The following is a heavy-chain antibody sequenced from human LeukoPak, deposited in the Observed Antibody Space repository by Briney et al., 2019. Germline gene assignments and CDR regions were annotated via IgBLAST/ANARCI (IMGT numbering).Heavy chain of an antibody. CDR3: ARDLGYCSFGFGLGNCNRKWFDP. Sequence: ASVKVSCKASGYTFTSSGISWVRRAHGQGLEWMGWFSTYSGNTNYAQKFQGRVTMTRDTSTNTAYMELKNLRPDDTAIYYCARDLGYCSFGFGLGNCNRKWFDPWGQGTLVSVSS. CDR2: FSTYSGNT. J-gene: IGHJ5*02. D-gene: IGHD2-2*03. CDR1: GYTFTSSG. V-gene: IGHV1-18*01.